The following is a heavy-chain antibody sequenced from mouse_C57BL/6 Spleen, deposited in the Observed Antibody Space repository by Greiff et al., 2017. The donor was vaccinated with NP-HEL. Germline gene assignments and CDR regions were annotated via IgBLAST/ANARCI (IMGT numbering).Heavy chain of an antibody. CDR3: ARGKNLGYDYGEDAWFAY. J-gene: IGHJ3*01. D-gene: IGHD2-4*01. CDR1: GYTFTSYW. V-gene: IGHV1-52*01. Sequence: VQLQQPGAELVRPGSSVKLSCKASGYTFTSYWMHWVKQRPIQGLEWIGNIDPSDSETHYNQKFKDKATLTVDKSSSTAYMQRSSLTSEDAAVYYCARGKNLGYDYGEDAWFAYWGQGTLVTVSA. CDR2: IDPSDSET.